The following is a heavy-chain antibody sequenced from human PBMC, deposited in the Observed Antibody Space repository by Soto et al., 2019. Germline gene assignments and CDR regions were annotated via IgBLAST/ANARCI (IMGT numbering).Heavy chain of an antibody. Sequence: ASVKVSCKASGYTFTSYDINWVRQATGQGLEWMGWMNPNSGNTGYAQKFQGRVTMTRNTSISTAYMELSSLRSEDTAVYYCASYSPVNDAFDICGQGTMVTVSS. V-gene: IGHV1-8*01. CDR1: GYTFTSYD. CDR3: ASYSPVNDAFDI. J-gene: IGHJ3*02. CDR2: MNPNSGNT. D-gene: IGHD2-21*01.